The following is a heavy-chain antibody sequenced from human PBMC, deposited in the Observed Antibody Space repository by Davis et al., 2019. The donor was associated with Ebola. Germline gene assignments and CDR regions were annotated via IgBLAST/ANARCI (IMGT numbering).Heavy chain of an antibody. J-gene: IGHJ4*02. CDR2: IIGSSETT. CDR3: AKDRVSESYSYYFDH. D-gene: IGHD3-10*01. V-gene: IGHV3-23*01. Sequence: GESLKISCAASGFTFSDYAMSWVRQAPGKGLEWVAGIIGSSETTYHADSVKGRFTISRDNFKNTVYLQMNSLGAEDTAVYYCAKDRVSESYSYYFDHWGQGARVTVSS. CDR1: GFTFSDYA.